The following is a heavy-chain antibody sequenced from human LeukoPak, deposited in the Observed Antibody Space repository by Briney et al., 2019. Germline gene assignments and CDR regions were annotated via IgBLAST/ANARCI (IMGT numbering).Heavy chain of an antibody. CDR2: ISSTSITM. CDR1: GFSFSGYE. V-gene: IGHV3-48*03. Sequence: PGGSLRLSCAASGFSFSGYEMNWVRQAPGKGLEWVSYISSTSITMYYADSVKGRFTISRDNAKNSLYLQINSLRAEDTAVYYCARDMERSFWYFDLWGRGTLVTVSS. J-gene: IGHJ2*01. CDR3: ARDMERSFWYFDL. D-gene: IGHD3-10*01.